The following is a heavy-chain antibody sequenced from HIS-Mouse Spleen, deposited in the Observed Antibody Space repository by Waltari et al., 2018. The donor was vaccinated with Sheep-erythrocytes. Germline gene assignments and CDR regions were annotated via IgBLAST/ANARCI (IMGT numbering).Heavy chain of an antibody. D-gene: IGHD6-6*01. J-gene: IGHJ3*02. CDR1: GFTFDDYA. Sequence: EVQLVESGGGLVQPGRSLRLSCAASGFTFDDYAMHWVRQAPGKGLGWVSGISWNSGSIGYADSVKGRFTISRDNAKNSLYLQMNSLRAEDTALYYCAKDQSIAAPDAFDIWGQGT. CDR2: ISWNSGSI. V-gene: IGHV3-9*01. CDR3: AKDQSIAAPDAFDI.